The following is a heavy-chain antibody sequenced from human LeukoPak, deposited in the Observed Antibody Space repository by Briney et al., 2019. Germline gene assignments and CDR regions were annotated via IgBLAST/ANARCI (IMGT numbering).Heavy chain of an antibody. CDR2: IYTSGST. J-gene: IGHJ5*02. CDR3: ARLHSSSWYSVGWFDP. Sequence: PSETLSLTCTVSGGSISSGSYYWSWIRQPAGKGLEWIGRIYTSGSTNYNPSLKSRVTISVDTSKNQFSLKLSSVTAADTAVYYCARLHSSSWYSVGWFDPWGQGTLVTVSS. CDR1: GGSISSGSYY. D-gene: IGHD6-13*01. V-gene: IGHV4-61*02.